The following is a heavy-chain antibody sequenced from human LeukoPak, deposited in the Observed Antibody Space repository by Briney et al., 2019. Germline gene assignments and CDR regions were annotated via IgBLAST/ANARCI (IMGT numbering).Heavy chain of an antibody. CDR3: ARGLAAMYYDFWSGYFD. CDR2: INHSGST. V-gene: IGHV4-34*01. J-gene: IGHJ4*02. Sequence: PSETLSLTCAVYGGSFSGYYWSWIRQPPGKGLEWIGEINHSGSTNYNPSLKSRVTISVDTSKNQFSLKLSSVTAADTAVYYCARGLAAMYYDFWSGYFDWGQGTLVTVSS. D-gene: IGHD3-3*01. CDR1: GGSFSGYY.